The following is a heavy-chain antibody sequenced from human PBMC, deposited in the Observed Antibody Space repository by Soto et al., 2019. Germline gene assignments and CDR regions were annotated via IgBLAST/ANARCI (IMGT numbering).Heavy chain of an antibody. V-gene: IGHV2-5*01. D-gene: IGHD5-18*01. CDR2: IYCNDAK. CDR1: RFSLSTSGLG. Sequence: SRPTLVNPTQSLTLTCTLSRFSLSTSGLGVACIREPPRKALEWLALIYCNDAKRYSPSLKSRLTITKDTSKNQVVLTMTNMDPVDTATYYCAHTAHADLPFWRGGKYVHTAMVPLGPHYNRFDPWGQGTLVTVSS. J-gene: IGHJ5*02. CDR3: AHTAHADLPFWRGGKYVHTAMVPLGPHYNRFDP.